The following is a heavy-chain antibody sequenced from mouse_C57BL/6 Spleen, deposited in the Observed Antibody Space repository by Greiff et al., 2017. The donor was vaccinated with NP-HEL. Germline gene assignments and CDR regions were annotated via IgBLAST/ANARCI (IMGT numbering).Heavy chain of an antibody. D-gene: IGHD2-4*01. Sequence: QVHVKQSGTELVKPGASVKLSCKASGYTFTSYWMHWVKQRPGQGLEWIGNINPSNGGTNYNEKFKSKATLTVDKSSSTAYMQLSSLTSEDSAVYYCASKDYDDAMDYWGQGTSVTVSS. V-gene: IGHV1-53*01. CDR3: ASKDYDDAMDY. J-gene: IGHJ4*01. CDR1: GYTFTSYW. CDR2: INPSNGGT.